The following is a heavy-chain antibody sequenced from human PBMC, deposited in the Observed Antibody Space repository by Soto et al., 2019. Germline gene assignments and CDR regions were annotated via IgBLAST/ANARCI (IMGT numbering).Heavy chain of an antibody. J-gene: IGHJ5*02. CDR3: ARAGRRNSYSHLCDT. CDR1: GDSVSSNSAA. Sequence: PSQTLSLTCAISGDSVSSNSAAWNWIRQSPSRGLEWLGRAYYRSKWYNDYAVSVKSRITINPDTSKNQFSLQLNSVTPEDTAVYYSARAGRRNSYSHLCDTWGQETLFTASS. CDR2: AYYRSKWYN. D-gene: IGHD5-18*01. V-gene: IGHV6-1*01.